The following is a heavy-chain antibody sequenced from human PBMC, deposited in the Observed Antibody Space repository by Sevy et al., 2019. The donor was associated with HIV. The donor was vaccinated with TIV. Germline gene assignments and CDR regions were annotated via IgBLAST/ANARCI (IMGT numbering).Heavy chain of an antibody. V-gene: IGHV1-8*03. D-gene: IGHD6-13*01. J-gene: IGHJ3*02. CDR3: ARAAAGAYDAFDI. CDR1: GYTFSVYD. Sequence: ASVKVSCKASGYTFSVYDIKWVRQVTGQGLEWMGWLNPSSSNTGYAENFQGRVTFTMDSSTSTGYMEMSSLRSEDTAVYYCARAAAGAYDAFDIWGQGTLVTVSS. CDR2: LNPSSSNT.